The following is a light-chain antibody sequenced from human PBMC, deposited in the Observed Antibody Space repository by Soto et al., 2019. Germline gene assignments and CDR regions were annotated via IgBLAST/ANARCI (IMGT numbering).Light chain of an antibody. CDR1: QGISRS. CDR2: AAS. V-gene: IGKV1-12*02. CDR3: QQGQTFPST. J-gene: IGKJ1*01. Sequence: DIQMTQSPSSVSASVGDRVTITCRASQGISRSLAWYQQKPGTAPKLLMYAASSLQSGVPSRFSGSGSGTDFTLTISSLQPEDFATYHCQQGQTFPSTFGQGTKVEIK.